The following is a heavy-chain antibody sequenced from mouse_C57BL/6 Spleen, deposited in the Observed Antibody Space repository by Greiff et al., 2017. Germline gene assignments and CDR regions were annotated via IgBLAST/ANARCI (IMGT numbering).Heavy chain of an antibody. J-gene: IGHJ1*03. CDR1: GFTFTDYF. D-gene: IGHD2-1*01. CDR2: IRNKANGYTT. Sequence: VQLKESGGGLVQPGGSLSLSCAASGFTFTDYFMSWVRQPPGKALEWLGVIRNKANGYTTEYSASVKGRLTISRDDYQSILYLQMNALRAEDSAPYYCARLYGNYVWYFDVWGTGTTVTVSS. V-gene: IGHV7-3*01. CDR3: ARLYGNYVWYFDV.